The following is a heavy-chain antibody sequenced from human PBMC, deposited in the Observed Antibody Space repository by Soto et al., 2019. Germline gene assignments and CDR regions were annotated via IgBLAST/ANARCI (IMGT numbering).Heavy chain of an antibody. J-gene: IGHJ4*02. CDR1: GFSFSSYG. D-gene: IGHD5-12*01. CDR2: ISYDGSNK. Sequence: QVQLVESGGGVVQPGRSLRLSCAASGFSFSSYGMHWVRQAPGKGMEWVAVISYDGSNKYYADSVKGRFTISRDNSKNTLYMQMISVRAEDTAVYYCAKDAAAIVWIDYWGQGTLVTVSS. CDR3: AKDAAAIVWIDY. V-gene: IGHV3-30*18.